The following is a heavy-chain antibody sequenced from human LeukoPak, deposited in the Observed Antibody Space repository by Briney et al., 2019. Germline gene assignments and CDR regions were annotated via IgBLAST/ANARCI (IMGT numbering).Heavy chain of an antibody. D-gene: IGHD6-19*01. CDR2: IYKGGST. CDR3: ARSTGWPGFDF. V-gene: IGHV4-59*01. Sequence: PSETLSLTCTVSGGSISSYFWSWVRQPPGKGLEWIGHIYKGGSTNYNPSLKSRVTISVDTSKNQFSLKLSSVTAADTAVYYCARSTGWPGFDFWGQGALVTVSS. CDR1: GGSISSYF. J-gene: IGHJ4*02.